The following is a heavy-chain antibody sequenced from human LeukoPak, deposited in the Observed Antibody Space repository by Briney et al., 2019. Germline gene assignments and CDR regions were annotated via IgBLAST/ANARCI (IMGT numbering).Heavy chain of an antibody. CDR3: ARDLIAAATPPDY. Sequence: ASVKVSCKASGYTFTSYYMHWVRQAPGQGLEWMGWINPNSGGTNYAQKFQGRVTMTRDTSISTAYMELSRLRSDDTAVYYCARDLIAAATPPDYWGQGTLVTVSS. D-gene: IGHD6-13*01. V-gene: IGHV1-2*02. J-gene: IGHJ4*02. CDR2: INPNSGGT. CDR1: GYTFTSYY.